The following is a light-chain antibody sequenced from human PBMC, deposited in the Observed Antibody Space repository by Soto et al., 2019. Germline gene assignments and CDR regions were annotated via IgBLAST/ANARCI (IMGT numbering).Light chain of an antibody. Sequence: DIQMTQSPSSLSASVGDRVTITCRASQTISNYLNWYHQKPGKAPKLLIFAASSLHTGAPSRFSGSGSDTDFTLTISSLQPADFATYYCQQSYSTPNTFGQGTKLEIK. J-gene: IGKJ2*01. CDR1: QTISNY. V-gene: IGKV1-39*01. CDR2: AAS. CDR3: QQSYSTPNT.